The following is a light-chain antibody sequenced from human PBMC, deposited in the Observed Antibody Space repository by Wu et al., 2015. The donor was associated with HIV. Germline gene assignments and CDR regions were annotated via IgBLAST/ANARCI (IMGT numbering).Light chain of an antibody. J-gene: IGKJ4*01. CDR2: DAS. CDR3: QQYNNWPPVT. V-gene: IGKV3D-15*01. Sequence: EIVMTQSPATLSVSPGERATLSCRASQSVSSNLAWYQQKPGLAPRVLIYDASSRATGIPDRFSGSGSGTEFTLIISSMQSEDFAVYYCQQYNNWPPVTFGGGTEGGGSN. CDR1: QSVSSN.